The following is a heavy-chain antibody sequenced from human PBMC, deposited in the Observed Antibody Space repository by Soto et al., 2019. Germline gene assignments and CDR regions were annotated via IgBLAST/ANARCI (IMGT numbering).Heavy chain of an antibody. CDR3: ARDDDYGDNGLDY. CDR1: GFTFGRHG. V-gene: IGHV3-33*01. CDR2: IGSDGRRA. J-gene: IGHJ4*02. Sequence: QVQLVESGGGVVQPGGSLRLSCAASGFTFGRHGMHWVRQAPGKGLEWVAVIGSDGRRASYADSVKGRFTISRDNGQNTLSLQMTSLRAEETAVYYCARDDDYGDNGLDYWGQGTLVTVSS. D-gene: IGHD4-17*01.